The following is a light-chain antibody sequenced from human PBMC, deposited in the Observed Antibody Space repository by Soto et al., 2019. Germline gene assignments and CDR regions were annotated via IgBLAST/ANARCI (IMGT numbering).Light chain of an antibody. V-gene: IGKV3-15*01. CDR2: GAS. J-gene: IGKJ1*01. Sequence: EIVMTQSPATLSVSPGERATLSCRASQSVSSNLAWYQQKPGQAPRLLIYGASTRATGIPARFSGSGSGTEFTLTSSRLQSEDFAVYYCQQDNNWPRTFGQGTKVEIK. CDR1: QSVSSN. CDR3: QQDNNWPRT.